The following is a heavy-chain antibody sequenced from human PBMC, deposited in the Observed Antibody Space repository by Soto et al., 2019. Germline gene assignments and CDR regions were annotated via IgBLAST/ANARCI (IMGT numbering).Heavy chain of an antibody. D-gene: IGHD3-10*01. CDR2: IYYSGST. V-gene: IGHV4-39*01. Sequence: SETLSLTCTVSGGSVSSSGYYWGWIRQPPGKGLEWIGTIYYSGSTYYNPSLKSRVTISVDTSKNQFSLKLNSVTAADTAVYYCARHNYGSGSTYFDYWGQGTLVTVSS. CDR3: ARHNYGSGSTYFDY. J-gene: IGHJ4*02. CDR1: GGSVSSSGYY.